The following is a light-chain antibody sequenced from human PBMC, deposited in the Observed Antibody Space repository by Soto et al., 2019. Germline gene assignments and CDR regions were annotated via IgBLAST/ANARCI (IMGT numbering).Light chain of an antibody. CDR2: DAS. Sequence: ETMMRQSPDTLSVSLGERATLSCRASQSLRSSLAWYQQKPGQAPRLLIYDASTRATGIPARFSGSGSGTDFTLTISGLQSEDFAVHYCQQYNNWPQTFGQATKVDIK. V-gene: IGKV3-15*01. CDR3: QQYNNWPQT. CDR1: QSLRSS. J-gene: IGKJ1*01.